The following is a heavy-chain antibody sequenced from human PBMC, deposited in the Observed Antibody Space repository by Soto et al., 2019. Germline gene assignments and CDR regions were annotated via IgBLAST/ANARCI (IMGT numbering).Heavy chain of an antibody. CDR2: ISGSGGST. D-gene: IGHD4-17*01. V-gene: IGHV3-23*01. CDR1: GFTFSSYA. CDR3: AKDGLNGDSMLYYYGMDV. Sequence: GGSLRLSCAASGFTFSSYAMNWVRQAPGKGLEWVSVISGSGGSTYYADSVKGRFTISRDNSKNTLYLQMNSLRAEDTAVYYCAKDGLNGDSMLYYYGMDVWGQGTTVTVSS. J-gene: IGHJ6*02.